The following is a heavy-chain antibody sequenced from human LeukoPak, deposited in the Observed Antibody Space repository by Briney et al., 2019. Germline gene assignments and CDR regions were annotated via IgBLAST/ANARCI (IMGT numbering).Heavy chain of an antibody. J-gene: IGHJ4*02. D-gene: IGHD5-24*01. V-gene: IGHV3-11*05. CDR2: ISSSSSYT. CDR3: ARVTGDGYNPFDY. CDR1: GFTFSGYY. Sequence: GGSLRLSCAASGFTFSGYYMSWISQAPGKGLEWVSYISSSSSYTNYADSVKGRFTISRDNAKNSLYLQMNSLRAEDTAVCYCARVTGDGYNPFDYWGQGTLVTVSS.